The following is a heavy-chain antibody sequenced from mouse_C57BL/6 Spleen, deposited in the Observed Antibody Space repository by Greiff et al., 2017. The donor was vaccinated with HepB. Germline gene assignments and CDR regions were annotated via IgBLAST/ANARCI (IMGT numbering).Heavy chain of an antibody. J-gene: IGHJ4*01. V-gene: IGHV5-4*01. CDR1: GFTFSSYA. CDR2: ISDGGSYT. Sequence: DVHLVESGGGLVKPGGSLKLSCAASGFTFSSYAMSWVRQTPEKRLEWVATISDGGSYTYYPDNVKGRFTISRDNAKNNLYLQMSHLKSEDTAMYYCARSMVTYAMDYWGQGTSVTVSS. CDR3: ARSMVTYAMDY. D-gene: IGHD2-2*01.